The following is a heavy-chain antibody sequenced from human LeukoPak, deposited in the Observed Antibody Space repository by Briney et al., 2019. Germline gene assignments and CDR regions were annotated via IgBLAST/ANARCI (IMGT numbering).Heavy chain of an antibody. J-gene: IGHJ4*02. Sequence: GGSLRLSCAASGCTFSNAWMSWVRQAPGKGLEWVGRIKSKTDGGTTDYAAPVKGRFTISRDDSKNTLYLQMNSLKTEDTAVYYCTTTAAIGIDQPYYYDSSGYQAKRAFDYWGQGTLVTVSS. V-gene: IGHV3-15*01. CDR2: IKSKTDGGTT. CDR1: GCTFSNAW. D-gene: IGHD3-22*01. CDR3: TTTAAIGIDQPYYYDSSGYQAKRAFDY.